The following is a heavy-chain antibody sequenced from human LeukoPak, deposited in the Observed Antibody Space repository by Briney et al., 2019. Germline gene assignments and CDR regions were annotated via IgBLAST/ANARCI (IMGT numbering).Heavy chain of an antibody. CDR3: ARARIAAAGTSGYFDY. CDR1: GFTFDDYG. CDR2: INWNGGST. Sequence: GGSLRLSCAASGFTFDDYGMSWVRQAPGKGLEWVSGINWNGGSTGYADSVKGRFTISRDNAKNSLYLQMNSLRAEDTALYYCARARIAAAGTSGYFDYWGQGTLVTVSS. V-gene: IGHV3-20*04. J-gene: IGHJ4*02. D-gene: IGHD6-13*01.